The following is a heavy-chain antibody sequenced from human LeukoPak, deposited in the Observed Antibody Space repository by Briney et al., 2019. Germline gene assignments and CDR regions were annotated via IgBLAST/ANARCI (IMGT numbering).Heavy chain of an antibody. Sequence: PGGSLRLSCAASGFTVSNDYMSWVRQAPGKGLEWVSAISGSGGSTYYADSVKGRFTISRDNSKNTLYLQMNSLRAEDTAVYYCAKVPGSSYGPVFVDYWGQGTLVTVSS. CDR3: AKVPGSSYGPVFVDY. CDR1: GFTVSNDY. J-gene: IGHJ4*02. V-gene: IGHV3-23*01. D-gene: IGHD5-18*01. CDR2: ISGSGGST.